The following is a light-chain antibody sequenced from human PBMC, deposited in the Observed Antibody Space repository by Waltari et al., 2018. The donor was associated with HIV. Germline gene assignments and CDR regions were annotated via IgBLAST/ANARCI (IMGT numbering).Light chain of an antibody. CDR1: ALPTRY. V-gene: IGLV3-25*03. CDR2: KDR. Sequence: SYELTQPPSMSVSPGQTARITCFGAALPTRYASWYQQRPGQAPVLVIYKDRERPSGIPERFSGSNSGTTVTLIISGVQPEDEADYYCQSADRSGSHVVFGGGTKVTV. CDR3: QSADRSGSHVV. J-gene: IGLJ2*01.